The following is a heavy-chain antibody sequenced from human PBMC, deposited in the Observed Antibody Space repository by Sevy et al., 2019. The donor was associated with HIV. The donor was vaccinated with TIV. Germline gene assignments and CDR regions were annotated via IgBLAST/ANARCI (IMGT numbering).Heavy chain of an antibody. CDR1: GGSIRINSYY. Sequence: SKTLSLTCTVSGGSIRINSYYWGWVRQPPGKGLEWIGSIYNTGSTSYNPSLKSRVTISVDTSKNNFSLRLTSVTAADTAVYYCATPRGTDWYEGAGGYFDLWGRGTLVTVSS. V-gene: IGHV4-39*02. J-gene: IGHJ2*01. CDR2: IYNTGST. D-gene: IGHD6-19*01. CDR3: ATPRGTDWYEGAGGYFDL.